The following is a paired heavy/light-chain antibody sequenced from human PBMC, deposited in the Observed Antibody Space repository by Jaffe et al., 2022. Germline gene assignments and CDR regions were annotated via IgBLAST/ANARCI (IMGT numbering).Light chain of an antibody. V-gene: IGKV1-39*01. CDR3: QQSYRTPPT. J-gene: IGKJ4*01. CDR1: QSINSY. CDR2: AAS. Sequence: DIQMTQSPSSLSASVGDRVTITCRASQSINSYLNWYQQKPGKAPKLLIYAASSFQSGVPSRFSGSGSGTDFTLTISSLQPEDFATYYCQQSYRTPPTFGGGTKVEIK.
Heavy chain of an antibody. CDR2: IGDSAGNT. V-gene: IGHV3-23*01. CDR1: GFIVSSNP. D-gene: IGHD2-15*01. J-gene: IGHJ4*02. Sequence: EVQLLESGGGLEQPGGSLRLSCAASGFIVSSNPMSWVRQAPGRGLEWVSAIGDSAGNTYYAGSVKGRFTISRDNSKNTLYLQMNSLRAEDTAVYYCAKGLCSGGTCYRFDWWGQGTLVTVSS. CDR3: AKGLCSGGTCYRFDW.